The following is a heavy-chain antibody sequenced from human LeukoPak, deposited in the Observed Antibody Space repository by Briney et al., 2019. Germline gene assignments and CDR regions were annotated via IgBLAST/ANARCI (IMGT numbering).Heavy chain of an antibody. Sequence: KPSETLSLTCAVYDGSFSGYYWSWIRQPPGKGLEWIGEINHSGSTNYNPSLKSRVTISVDTSKNQFSLKLSSVTAADTAVYYCARGRDYYDSSDAFDIWGQGTMVTVSS. CDR1: DGSFSGYY. CDR3: ARGRDYYDSSDAFDI. D-gene: IGHD3-22*01. J-gene: IGHJ3*02. CDR2: INHSGST. V-gene: IGHV4-34*01.